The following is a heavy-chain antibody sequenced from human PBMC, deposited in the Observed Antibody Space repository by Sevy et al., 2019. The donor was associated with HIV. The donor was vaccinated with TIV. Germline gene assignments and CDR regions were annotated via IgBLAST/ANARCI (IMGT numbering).Heavy chain of an antibody. V-gene: IGHV3-21*01. D-gene: IGHD5-18*01. J-gene: IGHJ6*03. CDR2: ISGSSGYI. CDR3: ARDPGYSYGSYYYYYLDV. CDR1: GFTFSSYR. Sequence: GGSLRLSCAASGFTFSSYRMKWVRQAPGKGLEWVSSISGSSGYIYYADSVKGRFTISRDNAKNSLSLQMSSLRAEDTAVYYSARDPGYSYGSYYYYYLDVWGKGTTVTVSS.